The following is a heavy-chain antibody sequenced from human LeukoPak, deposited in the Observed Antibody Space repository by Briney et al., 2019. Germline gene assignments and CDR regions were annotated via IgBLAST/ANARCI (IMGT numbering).Heavy chain of an antibody. D-gene: IGHD3-22*01. V-gene: IGHV3-7*04. J-gene: IGHJ5*02. CDR2: IKQDGSDK. CDR1: GFTFSSYW. CDR3: ARYHYDSSGYFS. Sequence: PGGSLRLSCAASGFTFSSYWMSWVRQAPGNGLEWVANIKQDGSDKYYVDSVKGRFTVSRDNAKNSLSLQMNSLRVEDTAVYYCARYHYDSSGYFSWGQGTLVSVSS.